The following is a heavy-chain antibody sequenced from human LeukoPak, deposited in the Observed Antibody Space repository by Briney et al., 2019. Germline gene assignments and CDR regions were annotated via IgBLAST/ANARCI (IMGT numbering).Heavy chain of an antibody. Sequence: GGSLRLSCAASGFTFSSYGMHWVRQAPGKGLEWVAFIRYDGSNKYYADSVKVRFTISRDNSKNTLYPQMNSLRAEDTAVYYCAADLWFQPTLDWFDPWGQGTLVTVSS. CDR2: IRYDGSNK. CDR1: GFTFSSYG. D-gene: IGHD2-21*01. CDR3: AADLWFQPTLDWFDP. J-gene: IGHJ5*02. V-gene: IGHV3-30*02.